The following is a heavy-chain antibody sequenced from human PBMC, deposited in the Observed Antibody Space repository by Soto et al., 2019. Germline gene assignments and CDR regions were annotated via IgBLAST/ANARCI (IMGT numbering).Heavy chain of an antibody. D-gene: IGHD3-10*01. V-gene: IGHV3-30*14. CDR2: ISYDGSNK. J-gene: IGHJ6*02. CDR3: AREPGDYYYYYGMDV. Sequence: QVQLVESGGGVVQPGRSLRLSCAASGFTFSSYAMHWVRQAPGKGLEWVAVISYDGSNKYYADSVKGRFTISRDNSKNTLYLQMNSLRAEDTAEYYRAREPGDYYYYYGMDVWGQGTTVTVSS. CDR1: GFTFSSYA.